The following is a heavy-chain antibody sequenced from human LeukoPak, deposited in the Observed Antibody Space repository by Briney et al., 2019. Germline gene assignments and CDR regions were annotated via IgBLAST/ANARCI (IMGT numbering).Heavy chain of an antibody. CDR1: GFTFSSYS. Sequence: GGSLRLSCAASGFTFSSYSMNWVRRAPGKGLEWVSSISSSSSYIYYADSVKGRFTISRDNAKNSLYLQMNSLRAEDTAVYYCARGGSSGHITYYYSGMDVWGQGTTVTVSS. D-gene: IGHD3-22*01. J-gene: IGHJ6*02. CDR3: ARGGSSGHITYYYSGMDV. V-gene: IGHV3-21*01. CDR2: ISSSSSYI.